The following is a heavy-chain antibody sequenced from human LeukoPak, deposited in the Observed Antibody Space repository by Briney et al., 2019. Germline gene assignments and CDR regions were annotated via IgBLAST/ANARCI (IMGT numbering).Heavy chain of an antibody. D-gene: IGHD6-13*01. CDR1: GFTFSSYS. V-gene: IGHV3-21*04. CDR2: ISSSSSYI. CDR3: ARDRQSSSSWYFDL. J-gene: IGHJ2*01. Sequence: GGSLRLSCAASGFTFSSYSMNWVRQAPGKGLEWVSSISSSSSYIYYADSVKGRFTISRDNAKNSLYLQMNSLRAEDTAVYYCARDRQSSSSWYFDLWGRGILVTVSS.